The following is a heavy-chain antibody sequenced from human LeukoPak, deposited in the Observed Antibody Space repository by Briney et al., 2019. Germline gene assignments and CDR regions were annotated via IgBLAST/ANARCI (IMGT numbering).Heavy chain of an antibody. V-gene: IGHV3-11*04. CDR2: ISSSGSTI. CDR3: ARDPLAYDFWSGYYRYFDY. CDR1: GFTFSDYY. J-gene: IGHJ4*02. Sequence: GGSLRLSCAASGFTFSDYYMSWIRQAPGKELEWVSYISSSGSTIYYADSVKGRFTISRDNAKNSLYLQMNSLRAEDTAVYYCARDPLAYDFWSGYYRYFDYWGQRTLVTVSS. D-gene: IGHD3-3*01.